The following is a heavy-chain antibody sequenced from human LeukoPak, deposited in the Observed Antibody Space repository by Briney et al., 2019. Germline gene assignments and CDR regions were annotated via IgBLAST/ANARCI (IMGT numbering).Heavy chain of an antibody. D-gene: IGHD6-13*01. V-gene: IGHV1-3*01. Sequence: GASVKVSCKASGYTFTSDAMHWVRQAPGQRLECMGWINAGNGNTKYSQKFQGRVTITRDTSASTAYMELSSLRSEDTAVYYCARGSSSWYPPYYYGMDVWGKGTTVTVSS. CDR3: ARGSSSWYPPYYYGMDV. J-gene: IGHJ6*04. CDR1: GYTFTSDA. CDR2: INAGNGNT.